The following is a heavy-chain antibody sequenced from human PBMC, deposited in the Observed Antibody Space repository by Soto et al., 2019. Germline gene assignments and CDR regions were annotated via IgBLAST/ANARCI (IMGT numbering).Heavy chain of an antibody. J-gene: IGHJ6*02. V-gene: IGHV1-58*02. CDR3: SADHRHMALGWPV. CDR1: GFDFGSFG. D-gene: IGHD1-26*01. Sequence: QMQLVQSAAEVREPGTSVRVSCRASGFDFGSFGIQFLRQTRGRGLEWIGWIVVVSGSTNYARHFQGRVAISRDMSSSTAYLDLSDLKSDDTAVYFCSADHRHMALGWPVWGQGTTVTVSS. CDR2: IVVVSGST.